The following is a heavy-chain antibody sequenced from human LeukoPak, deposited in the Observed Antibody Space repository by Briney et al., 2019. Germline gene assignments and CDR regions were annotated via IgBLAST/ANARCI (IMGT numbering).Heavy chain of an antibody. J-gene: IGHJ6*04. Sequence: PSETLSLTCAVYGGSFSGYYWSWIRQPPGKGPEWIGEINHSGSTNYNPSLKSRVTISVDTSKNQFSLKLSSVTAADTAVYYCATTGGHKGYYYYGMDVWGKGTTVTVSS. D-gene: IGHD7-27*01. V-gene: IGHV4-34*01. CDR2: INHSGST. CDR1: GGSFSGYY. CDR3: ATTGGHKGYYYYGMDV.